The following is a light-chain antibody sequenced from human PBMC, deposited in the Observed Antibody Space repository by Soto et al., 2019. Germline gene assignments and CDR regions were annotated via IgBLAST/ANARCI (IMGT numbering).Light chain of an antibody. CDR3: QQSYSTPRT. Sequence: AIQMTQSPSSLSASVADRVAITCRASQGIRNDLGWYQQKPGKAPKLLIYAASSLQSGVPSRFSGSGSGTDFTLTISSLQPEDFATYYCQQSYSTPRTFGQGTKVDIK. J-gene: IGKJ1*01. CDR1: QGIRND. V-gene: IGKV1-6*01. CDR2: AAS.